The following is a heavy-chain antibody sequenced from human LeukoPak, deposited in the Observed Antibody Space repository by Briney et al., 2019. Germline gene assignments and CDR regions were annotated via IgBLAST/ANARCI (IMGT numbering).Heavy chain of an antibody. V-gene: IGHV4-61*02. J-gene: IGHJ5*02. CDR2: VYISGFT. CDR3: ARDHEGGNYGGNSNWFDP. Sequence: PSQTLFLTCTVSGGSISSGDYYWSWIRQPAGKGLEWIGRVYISGFTNYNPSLKSRVTISVDTSRNQFSLKLSSVTAADTAVYYCARDHEGGNYGGNSNWFDPWGQGTLVTVSS. CDR1: GGSISSGDYY. D-gene: IGHD4-23*01.